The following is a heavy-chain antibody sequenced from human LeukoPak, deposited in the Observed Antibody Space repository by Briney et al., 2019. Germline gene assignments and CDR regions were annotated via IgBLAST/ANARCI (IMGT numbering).Heavy chain of an antibody. Sequence: GGSLRLSCVGSGFTSIAYALTWARQAPGKGLEWVSGISGGGVTTYYADSVKGRFTISRDNSKNTLYLQMNSLRADDTAIYYCARNQQLGGHSYYYCGMDVWGQGTTVTVSS. CDR2: ISGGGVTT. V-gene: IGHV3-23*01. CDR1: GFTSIAYA. CDR3: ARNQQLGGHSYYYCGMDV. J-gene: IGHJ6*02. D-gene: IGHD3-16*01.